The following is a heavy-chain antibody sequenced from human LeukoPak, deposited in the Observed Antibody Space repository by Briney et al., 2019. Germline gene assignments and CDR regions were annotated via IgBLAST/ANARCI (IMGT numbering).Heavy chain of an antibody. CDR2: IIPILGIA. D-gene: IGHD5-18*01. Sequence: SVKVSCKASGGTFSSYAISWVRQAPGQGLEWMGRIIPILGIANYAQKFQGRVTITADKPTSTAYMELSSLRSEDTAVYYCASAPSGYSYGAGYDYWGQGTLVTVSS. V-gene: IGHV1-69*04. CDR3: ASAPSGYSYGAGYDY. J-gene: IGHJ4*02. CDR1: GGTFSSYA.